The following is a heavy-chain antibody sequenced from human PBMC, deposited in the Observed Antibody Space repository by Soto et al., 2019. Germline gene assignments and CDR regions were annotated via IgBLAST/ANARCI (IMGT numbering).Heavy chain of an antibody. Sequence: GGSLRLSCAASGFTFSDSAMHWVRQASGKGLEWVGRIGSKGNNYATEYAASVKGRFIISRDDSKNTAYLQMNSLKTEDTAVYYCTRYVDTKRYYFDYWGQGTLVTVSS. CDR3: TRYVDTKRYYFDY. CDR1: GFTFSDSA. D-gene: IGHD5-18*01. J-gene: IGHJ4*02. CDR2: IGSKGNNYAT. V-gene: IGHV3-73*01.